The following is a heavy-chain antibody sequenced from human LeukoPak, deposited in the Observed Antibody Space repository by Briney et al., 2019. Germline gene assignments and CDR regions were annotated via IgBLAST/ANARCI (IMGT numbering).Heavy chain of an antibody. CDR1: GGSISSYY. Sequence: SETLSLTCTVSGGSISSYYWSWIRQPAGKGLEWIGRIYTSGSTNYNPSLKSRVTMSVGTSKNQFSLKLSSVTAADTAVYYCARDLSYDSSGYYYYNWFDPWGQGTLVTVSS. D-gene: IGHD3-22*01. CDR3: ARDLSYDSSGYYYYNWFDP. J-gene: IGHJ5*02. CDR2: IYTSGST. V-gene: IGHV4-4*07.